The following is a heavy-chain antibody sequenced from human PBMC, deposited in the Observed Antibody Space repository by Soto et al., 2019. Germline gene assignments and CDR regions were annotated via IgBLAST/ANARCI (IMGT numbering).Heavy chain of an antibody. CDR2: IYYSGST. CDR1: GGSISSSSYY. CDR3: ARESTWTRPEFAY. D-gene: IGHD5-12*01. J-gene: IGHJ4*02. V-gene: IGHV4-39*02. Sequence: SETLSLTCTVSGGSISSSSYYWGWIRQPPGKGLEWIGSIYYSGSTYYNPSLKSRVTISVDTSKNQFSLKLSSVTAADTAVYYCARESTWTRPEFAYWGQGTLVTSPQ.